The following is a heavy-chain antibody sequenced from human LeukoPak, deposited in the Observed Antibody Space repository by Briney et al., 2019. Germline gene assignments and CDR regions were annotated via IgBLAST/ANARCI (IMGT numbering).Heavy chain of an antibody. CDR3: ARLVENQLPFDY. CDR2: INHSGST. J-gene: IGHJ4*02. D-gene: IGHD1-1*01. Sequence: SETLSLTCAVYGGSVSGYYWSWIRQPPGKGLEWIGEINHSGSTNYNPSLKSRVTISVDTSKNQFSLKLSSVTAADTAVYYCARLVENQLPFDYWGQGTLVTVSS. V-gene: IGHV4-34*01. CDR1: GGSVSGYY.